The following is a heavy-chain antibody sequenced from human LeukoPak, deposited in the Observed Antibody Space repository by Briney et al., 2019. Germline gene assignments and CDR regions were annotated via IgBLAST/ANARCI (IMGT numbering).Heavy chain of an antibody. CDR1: GFTVSSNY. J-gene: IGHJ5*02. CDR3: AREWSSSFDP. CDR2: IYSGGHT. V-gene: IGHV3-53*01. Sequence: GGSLRLSCAASGFTVSSNYMNWVRQAPGKGLEWVSVIYSGGHTYYADSVKGRFTISRGNSKNSLSLQMNSLRAEDTAVYYCAREWSSSFDPWGQGTLVTVSS. D-gene: IGHD6-6*01.